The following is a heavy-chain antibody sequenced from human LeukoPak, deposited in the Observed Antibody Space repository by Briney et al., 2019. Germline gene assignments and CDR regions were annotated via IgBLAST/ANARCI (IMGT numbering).Heavy chain of an antibody. V-gene: IGHV5-51*01. Sequence: PGGALKISCKASGYSFTIYWIGWIFQMFGNFLDLAWSIYPGVSDTRYSPSFHGQVSIPADNSITTAYLQWSSLKASDTAMYSCARLIAARDYFDYWGQGTLVTVSS. CDR1: GYSFTIYW. CDR2: IYPGVSDT. D-gene: IGHD6-13*01. J-gene: IGHJ4*02. CDR3: ARLIAARDYFDY.